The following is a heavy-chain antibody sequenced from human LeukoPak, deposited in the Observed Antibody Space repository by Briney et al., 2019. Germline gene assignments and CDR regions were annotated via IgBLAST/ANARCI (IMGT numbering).Heavy chain of an antibody. V-gene: IGHV3-11*06. CDR1: GYSISSGYY. CDR3: ARDPYSGTYGDTYYYYMDV. D-gene: IGHD1-26*01. J-gene: IGHJ6*03. Sequence: LSLTCTVSGYSISSGYYWGWIRQPPGKGLEWVSSITSSSTYTFYADSVKGRFTISRDNARNSLYLQMNSLRAEDTAVYYCARDPYSGTYGDTYYYYMDVWGKGTTVTVSS. CDR2: ITSSSTYT.